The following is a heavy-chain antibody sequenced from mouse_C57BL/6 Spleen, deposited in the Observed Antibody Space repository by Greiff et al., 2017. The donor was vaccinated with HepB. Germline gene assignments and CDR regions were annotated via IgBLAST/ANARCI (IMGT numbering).Heavy chain of an antibody. CDR3: ARGDYYGSSPFAY. CDR2: IDPSDSYT. Sequence: QVQLQQPGAELVMPGASVKLSCKASGYTFTSYWMHWVKQRPGQGLEWIGEIDPSDSYTNYNQKFKGKSTLTVDKSSSTADMQLSSLTSEDSAVYYCARGDYYGSSPFAYWGQGTLVTVSA. J-gene: IGHJ3*01. CDR1: GYTFTSYW. V-gene: IGHV1-69*01. D-gene: IGHD1-1*01.